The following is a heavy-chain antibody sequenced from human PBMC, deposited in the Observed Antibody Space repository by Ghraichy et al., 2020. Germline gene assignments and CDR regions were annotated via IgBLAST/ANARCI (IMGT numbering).Heavy chain of an antibody. V-gene: IGHV3-30*18. CDR3: AKERDSSGYYSFRGDYYGMDV. CDR2: TSYDGSNK. CDR1: GFTFSRYG. Sequence: LSLTCAASGFTFSRYGMHWVRQAPGKGLEWVAVTSYDGSNKNYADSVKGRSTISRDNSKNTLYLQMNSLRAEDTAVYYCAKERDSSGYYSFRGDYYGMDVWGQGTTVTVSS. J-gene: IGHJ6*02. D-gene: IGHD3-22*01.